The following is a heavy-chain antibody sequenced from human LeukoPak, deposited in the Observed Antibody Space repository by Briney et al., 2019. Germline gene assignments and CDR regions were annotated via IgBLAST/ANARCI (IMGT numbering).Heavy chain of an antibody. V-gene: IGHV4-39*01. J-gene: IGHJ4*02. Sequence: SETLSLTCTVSGGAITNDNYYWGWIRQPPGKGLEWLVSINYSGTTYYNPSLNGRVSISVDTSRTQLSLRLTSVTAADTAVYYCASLSDSWSQGILVTVSS. CDR1: GGAITNDNYY. CDR2: INYSGTT. CDR3: ASLSDS.